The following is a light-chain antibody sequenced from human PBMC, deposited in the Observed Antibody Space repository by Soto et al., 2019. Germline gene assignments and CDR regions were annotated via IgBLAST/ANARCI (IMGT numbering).Light chain of an antibody. J-gene: IGKJ5*01. CDR1: QTFSSH. CDR2: DAS. V-gene: IGKV3-11*01. Sequence: EIVLTQSPATLSLSPGERATLSCRASQTFSSHLAWYQQKPGQAPRLLIYDASKRATGIPARFSVRGSGTDFALTISSLEPEDFAVYYCQQRSTWPPVITFGQGTRLEIK. CDR3: QQRSTWPPVIT.